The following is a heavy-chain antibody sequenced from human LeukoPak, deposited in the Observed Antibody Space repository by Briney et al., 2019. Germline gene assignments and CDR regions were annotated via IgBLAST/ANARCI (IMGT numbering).Heavy chain of an antibody. D-gene: IGHD6-19*01. J-gene: IGHJ4*02. CDR1: GYTFTSYG. V-gene: IGHV1-18*01. CDR3: ARAGSISSGRVRF. Sequence: ASVKVSCKTSGYTFTSYGFNWVRQAPGQGLEWLGWISSYNGNTNYAQNLQDRVAMTTDTSTSTAYMELRSLRSDDTAMYYCARAGSISSGRVRFWGQGTLVTVSS. CDR2: ISSYNGNT.